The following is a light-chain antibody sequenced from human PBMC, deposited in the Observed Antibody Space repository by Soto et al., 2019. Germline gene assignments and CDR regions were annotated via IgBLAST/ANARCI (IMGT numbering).Light chain of an antibody. Sequence: EIVLTQSPATLSLSPGERATLSCRASQSVSSYLAWYQQKPGQAPRLLIYDASNRATGIPARFSGSGSGTDFTLTISSLEPEGFAVYYCQQRSNWPIITFGQGTRLEIK. CDR1: QSVSSY. CDR2: DAS. J-gene: IGKJ5*01. CDR3: QQRSNWPIIT. V-gene: IGKV3-11*01.